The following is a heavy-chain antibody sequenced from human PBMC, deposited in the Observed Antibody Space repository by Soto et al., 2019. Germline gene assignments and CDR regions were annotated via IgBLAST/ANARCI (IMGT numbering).Heavy chain of an antibody. V-gene: IGHV3-30*03. D-gene: IGHD5-12*01. CDR3: ARPTGYGYNFGYFFDY. CDR1: GFTFSSYG. J-gene: IGHJ4*02. CDR2: ISYDGSNK. Sequence: GGSLRLSCAASGFTFSSYGMHWVRQAPGKGLEWVAVISYDGSNKYYADSVKGRFTISRDNSKNTLYLQMNSLSAEDTAVYYCARPTGYGYNFGYFFDYWGQGTLVTVSS.